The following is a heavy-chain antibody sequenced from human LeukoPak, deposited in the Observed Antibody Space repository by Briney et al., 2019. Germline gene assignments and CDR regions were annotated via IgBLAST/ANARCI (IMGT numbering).Heavy chain of an antibody. CDR1: GGSISSYY. D-gene: IGHD4-17*01. V-gene: IGHV4-59*01. CDR3: ASDYGDNTFDY. J-gene: IGHJ4*02. Sequence: SETLSLTCTVSGGSISSYYWSWIRQPPGKGLEWIGYIYYSGSTNYNPSLKSRVTISVDTSKNQFSLKLSSVTAADTAVYCCASDYGDNTFDYWGQGTLVTVSS. CDR2: IYYSGST.